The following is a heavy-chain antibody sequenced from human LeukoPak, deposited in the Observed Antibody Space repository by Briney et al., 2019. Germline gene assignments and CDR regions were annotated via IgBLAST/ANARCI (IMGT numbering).Heavy chain of an antibody. D-gene: IGHD3-16*02. Sequence: SETLSLTCTVSGGSISSSSYYWGWIRQPPGKGLEWIGSIYYSGSTYYNPSLKSRVTISVDTSKNQFSLNLSSVTAADTAVYYCARAKDVSPFGFWGQGTLVTVSS. J-gene: IGHJ4*02. CDR1: GGSISSSSYY. V-gene: IGHV4-39*07. CDR3: ARAKDVSPFGF. CDR2: IYYSGST.